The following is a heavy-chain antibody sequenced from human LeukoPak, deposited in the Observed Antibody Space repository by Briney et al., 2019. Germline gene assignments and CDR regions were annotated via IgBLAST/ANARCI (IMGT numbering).Heavy chain of an antibody. Sequence: PGGSLRLSCAASGFTFSSYEMNWVRQAPGKGLEGVSYINSSGSTIYYADSVKGRFTISRDNAKNSLYLQMNSLRAEDTAVYYCAELGITMIGGVWGKGTTVTISS. CDR2: INSSGSTI. V-gene: IGHV3-48*03. CDR1: GFTFSSYE. J-gene: IGHJ6*04. CDR3: AELGITMIGGV. D-gene: IGHD3-10*02.